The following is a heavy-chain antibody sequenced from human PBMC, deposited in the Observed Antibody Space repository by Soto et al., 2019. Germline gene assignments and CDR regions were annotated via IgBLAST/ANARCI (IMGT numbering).Heavy chain of an antibody. CDR3: ASWGSGEPNDAFDL. J-gene: IGHJ3*01. CDR1: GFTFSSYG. Sequence: GGSLRLSCAASGFTFSSYGMHWVRQAPGKGLEWVAVIWYDGSNKYYADSVKGRFTISRDNSKNTLYLQMNSLRAEDTAAYYCASWGSGEPNDAFDLWGQGTMVTVS. CDR2: IWYDGSNK. V-gene: IGHV3-33*01. D-gene: IGHD3-10*01.